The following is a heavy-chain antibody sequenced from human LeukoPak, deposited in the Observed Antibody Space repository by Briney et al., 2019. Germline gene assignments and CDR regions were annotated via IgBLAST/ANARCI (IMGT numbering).Heavy chain of an antibody. D-gene: IGHD3-16*02. V-gene: IGHV4-59*01. CDR1: GGSISSYY. J-gene: IGHJ4*02. CDR2: IYYSGGT. CDR3: ARGRYYDYVWGSYRSTDPTYYFDY. Sequence: SETLSLTCTVSGGSISSYYWSWIRQPPGKGLEWIGYIYYSGGTNYNPPPKSRVTISLDASKNKFSLKLSSVTAADTAVYYCARGRYYDYVWGSYRSTDPTYYFDYWGQGTLVTVSS.